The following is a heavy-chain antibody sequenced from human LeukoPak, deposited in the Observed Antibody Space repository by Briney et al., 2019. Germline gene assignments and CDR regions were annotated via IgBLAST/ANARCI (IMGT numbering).Heavy chain of an antibody. CDR2: INPNSGGT. J-gene: IGHJ5*02. V-gene: IGHV1-2*02. CDR1: GYTFTGYY. D-gene: IGHD6-25*01. Sequence: WASVKVSCKASGYTFTGYYMHWVRQAPGQGLEWMGWINPNSGGTNYAQKFQGRVTMTRDTSISTAYMELSRLTSDDTAVYYCARDKSSGWFDPWGQGTLVTVSS. CDR3: ARDKSSGWFDP.